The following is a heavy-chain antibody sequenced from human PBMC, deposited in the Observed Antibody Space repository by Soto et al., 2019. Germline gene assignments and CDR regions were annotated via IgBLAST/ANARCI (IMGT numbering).Heavy chain of an antibody. CDR3: ARVELATIWFFDY. J-gene: IGHJ4*02. Sequence: WSLRLSCAGSGFTFSDYAMHWVRQAPGKGLEWVGVISDEGDREYYADSVKGRFTISRDNSKNTLSLEMSSLRTEDTAVYHCARVELATIWFFDYWGQGTLVTVSS. V-gene: IGHV3-30-3*01. CDR1: GFTFSDYA. D-gene: IGHD5-12*01. CDR2: ISDEGDRE.